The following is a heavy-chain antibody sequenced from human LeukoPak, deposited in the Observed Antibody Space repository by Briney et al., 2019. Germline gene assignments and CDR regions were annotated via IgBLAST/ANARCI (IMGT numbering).Heavy chain of an antibody. CDR1: GFTFSSYA. V-gene: IGHV3-23*01. CDR3: AKGLSGWYWGFDY. J-gene: IGHJ4*02. D-gene: IGHD6-19*01. Sequence: PGGSLRLSCAASGFTFSSYAMSWVRQAPGKGLEWVSAISGSGGSTYCADSVKGRFTISRDNSKNTLYLQMNSLRAEDTAVYYCAKGLSGWYWGFDYWGQGTLVTVSS. CDR2: ISGSGGST.